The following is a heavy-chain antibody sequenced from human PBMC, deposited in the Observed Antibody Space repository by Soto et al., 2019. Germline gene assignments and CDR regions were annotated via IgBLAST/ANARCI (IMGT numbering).Heavy chain of an antibody. Sequence: SSVKVSCKASGGTFSSYAISWVRQAPGQGLEWMGGIIPIFGTANYAQKFQGRVTVTADESTSTAYMELSSLRSEDTAVYYCARWTPYGDYEGANYYYGMDVWGQGTTVTVSS. V-gene: IGHV1-69*13. CDR2: IIPIFGTA. CDR3: ARWTPYGDYEGANYYYGMDV. J-gene: IGHJ6*02. D-gene: IGHD4-17*01. CDR1: GGTFSSYA.